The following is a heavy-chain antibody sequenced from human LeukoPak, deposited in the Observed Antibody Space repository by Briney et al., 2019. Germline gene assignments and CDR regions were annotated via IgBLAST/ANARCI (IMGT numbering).Heavy chain of an antibody. V-gene: IGHV1-18*04. J-gene: IGHJ4*02. D-gene: IGHD3-10*01. CDR1: GYTFTSYG. Sequence: GASVTVSCKASGYTFTSYGISWVGQAPGQGREWMGWISAYNGNTNYAQKLQGRVTMTTDTSTSTAYMELRSLRSDDTAVYHCARESGGFGEFFDYWGQGTLVTVSS. CDR2: ISAYNGNT. CDR3: ARESGGFGEFFDY.